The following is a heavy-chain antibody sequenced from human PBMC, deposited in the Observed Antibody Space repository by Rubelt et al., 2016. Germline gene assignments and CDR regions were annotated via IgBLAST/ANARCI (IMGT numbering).Heavy chain of an antibody. CDR3: ARGHDYGDYGEFDY. V-gene: IGHV4-39*07. CDR1: GGSISSSSYY. Sequence: QLQLQESGPGLVKPSETLSLTCTVSGGSISSSSYYWGWIRQPPGKGLEWIGEINHSGSTNYNPSLNSRVTISVDTSKNQFSLKLSAVTAADTAVYYCARGHDYGDYGEFDYWGQGTLVTVSS. J-gene: IGHJ4*02. D-gene: IGHD4-17*01. CDR2: INHSGST.